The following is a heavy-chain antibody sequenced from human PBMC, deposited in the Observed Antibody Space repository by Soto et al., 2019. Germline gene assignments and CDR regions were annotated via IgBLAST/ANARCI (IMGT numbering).Heavy chain of an antibody. CDR2: IIPILGIA. V-gene: IGHV1-69*02. CDR3: ARVSDYGDYAFDY. D-gene: IGHD4-17*01. CDR1: GGTFSSYT. Sequence: ASVKVSCKASGGTFSSYTISWVRQAPGQGLEWMGRIIPILGIANYAQKFQGRVTITADKSTSTAYMELSSLRSEDTAVYYCARVSDYGDYAFDYWGQGTLVTVSS. J-gene: IGHJ4*02.